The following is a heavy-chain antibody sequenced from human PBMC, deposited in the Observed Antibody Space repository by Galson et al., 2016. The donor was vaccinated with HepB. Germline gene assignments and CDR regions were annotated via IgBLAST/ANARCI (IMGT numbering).Heavy chain of an antibody. CDR2: VYRSGTY. V-gene: IGHV4-4*02. J-gene: IGHJ5*02. CDR3: ARGQLIHGFDP. Sequence: SETLSLTCAVSGVSIDTDNWWSWVRQPPGKGLEWIGEVYRSGTYHCNPSLLSRVTISVDKSKNQFSLKMNSVTAADTAVYYCARGQLIHGFDPWGQGTLVIVSS. CDR1: GVSIDTDNW. D-gene: IGHD1-1*01.